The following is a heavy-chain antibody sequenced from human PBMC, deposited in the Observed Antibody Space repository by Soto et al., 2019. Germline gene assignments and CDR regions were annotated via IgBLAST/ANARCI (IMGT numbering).Heavy chain of an antibody. CDR2: INHSGSA. V-gene: IGHV4-34*01. D-gene: IGHD3-3*01. CDR1: GGSFSGHF. J-gene: IGHJ4*02. Sequence: SETLSLTCVVYGGSFSGHFWSWIRQPPGKGLEWIGEINHSGSANYNPSLKSRVTISVDTSKNQFSLKLTSVTAADTAVYYCAGWAVAIMIFGVTKDYWSQGSQVTVSS. CDR3: AGWAVAIMIFGVTKDY.